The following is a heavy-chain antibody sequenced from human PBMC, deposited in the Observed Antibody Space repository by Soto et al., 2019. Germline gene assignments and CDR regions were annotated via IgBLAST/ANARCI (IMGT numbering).Heavy chain of an antibody. CDR2: INPSVGIT. Sequence: ASVKVSCKASGNTFTIYQMHWVRQAPGEGLEWMGVINPSVGITTYAQKFQGRVTMSRDTSTSTVSMELSSLRSDDTAVYYCARVRPYGDDNTESFDYWGQ. J-gene: IGHJ4*02. CDR3: ARVRPYGDDNTESFDY. CDR1: GNTFTIYQ. D-gene: IGHD4-17*01. V-gene: IGHV1-46*03.